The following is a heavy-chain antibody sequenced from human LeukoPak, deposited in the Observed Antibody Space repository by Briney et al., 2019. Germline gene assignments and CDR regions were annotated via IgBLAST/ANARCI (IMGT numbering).Heavy chain of an antibody. CDR3: ARGGFLDPFDP. CDR1: GVSISNYY. J-gene: IGHJ5*02. Sequence: PSETLSLTCTLSGVSISNYYWNWIRQPPGKGLDWIGYIYYSGSTKYNPSLKSRVTISVDTSKNQFSPRLSSVTAADTAVYYCARGGFLDPFDPWGQGTLVTVSS. CDR2: IYYSGST. D-gene: IGHD1-1*01. V-gene: IGHV4-59*01.